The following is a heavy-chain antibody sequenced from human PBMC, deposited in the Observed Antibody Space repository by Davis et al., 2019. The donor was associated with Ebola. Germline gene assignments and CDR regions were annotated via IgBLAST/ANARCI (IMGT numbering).Heavy chain of an antibody. D-gene: IGHD4-23*01. V-gene: IGHV3-30*02. CDR2: IRYDGSNK. CDR1: GFTFSSYG. CDR3: VRDSRNSFQH. Sequence: RGSLRLSCAASGFTFSSYGMHWVRQAPGKGLEWVAFIRYDGSNKYYADSVKGRFTISRDNAKNTLYLQMNSLRAEDTAEYYCVRDSRNSFQHWGQGTLVTVSS. J-gene: IGHJ1*01.